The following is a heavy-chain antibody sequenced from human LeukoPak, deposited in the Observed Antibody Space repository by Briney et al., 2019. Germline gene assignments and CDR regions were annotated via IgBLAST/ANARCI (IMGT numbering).Heavy chain of an antibody. J-gene: IGHJ5*02. CDR2: IYTSGST. D-gene: IGHD6-13*01. CDR1: GGSISTYY. V-gene: IGHV4-4*07. Sequence: PSETLSLTCTVSGGSISTYYWSWIRQLAGKGLEWIGRIYTSGSTNYNPSLKSRVTMSVDTSKNQFSLNLRSVTAADTTVYYCARGAAAGTFLSWFDPWGQGTLVTVSS. CDR3: ARGAAAGTFLSWFDP.